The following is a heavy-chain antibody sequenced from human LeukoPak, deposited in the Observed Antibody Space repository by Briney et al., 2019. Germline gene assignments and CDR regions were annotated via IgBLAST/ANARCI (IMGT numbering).Heavy chain of an antibody. V-gene: IGHV3-11*04. J-gene: IGHJ5*02. CDR1: GFTFSDYY. CDR2: ISSSGNTK. Sequence: GGSLRLSCAVSGFTFSDYYMSWIRQAPGKGLEWVSYISSSGNTKYYADSVKGRFTTSRDNAKNSLYLQMNSLRAEDTAVYYCARSIIVVVTATLKWFDPWGQGTLVTVSS. CDR3: ARSIIVVVTATLKWFDP. D-gene: IGHD2-15*01.